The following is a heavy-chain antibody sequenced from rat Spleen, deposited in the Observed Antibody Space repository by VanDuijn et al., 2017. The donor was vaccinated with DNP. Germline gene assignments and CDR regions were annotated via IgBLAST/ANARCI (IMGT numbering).Heavy chain of an antibody. CDR1: GFSLTSNG. J-gene: IGHJ4*01. CDR3: ARDLIIRDTTSAMDA. D-gene: IGHD4-3*01. V-gene: IGHV2-72*01. CDR2: IWAGGST. Sequence: QVQLEESGPGLMQPSETLSLTCTVSGFSLTSNGVGWVRQPLGKGLVWMGTIWAGGSTNYNSAVQSRLSISRDTSKSQVFLQLNSLQTEDTATYYCARDLIIRDTTSAMDAWGQGTSVTVSS.